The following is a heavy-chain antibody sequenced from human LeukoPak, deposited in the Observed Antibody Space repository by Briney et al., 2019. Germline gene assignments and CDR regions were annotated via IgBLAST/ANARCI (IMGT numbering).Heavy chain of an antibody. Sequence: GASVKVSCKASGYTFTIYGISWVRQAPGQGLEWMGWISAYNGKTNYAQKLQGKVTMTTDTSTSTAYMELRSLRSDDTAVYYCARETGSSWYGWFDPWGQGTLVTVSS. V-gene: IGHV1-18*01. CDR1: GYTFTIYG. CDR3: ARETGSSWYGWFDP. D-gene: IGHD6-13*01. CDR2: ISAYNGKT. J-gene: IGHJ5*02.